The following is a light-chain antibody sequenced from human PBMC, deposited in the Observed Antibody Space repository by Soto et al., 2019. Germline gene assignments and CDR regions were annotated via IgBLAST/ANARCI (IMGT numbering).Light chain of an antibody. Sequence: QSVLTQPPSASGTPGQRVTISCSGSSSNIGSNYVYWYQQLPGTAPKLLTYRNNQRPSGVPDRFSDSKSDASAYLAISGLRSEDQADYYCAAWDDSLSGVVLGGGVKLTVL. CDR2: RNN. V-gene: IGLV1-47*01. CDR3: AAWDDSLSGVV. CDR1: SSNIGSNY. J-gene: IGLJ2*01.